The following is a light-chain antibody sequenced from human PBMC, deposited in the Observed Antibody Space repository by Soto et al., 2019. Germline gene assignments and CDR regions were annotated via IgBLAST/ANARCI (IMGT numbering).Light chain of an antibody. CDR3: HQYNNAPST. V-gene: IGKV3-15*01. J-gene: IGKJ4*02. CDR2: GAS. CDR1: QSVSSN. Sequence: EIVMTQSPATLSVPPGERATLSCRASQSVSSNLAWYQQKPGQAPRLLIYGASTRATGIPARFSGSGSGTEFNHTISSLKSADFVVYYCHQYNNAPSTFGTVTKEDIK.